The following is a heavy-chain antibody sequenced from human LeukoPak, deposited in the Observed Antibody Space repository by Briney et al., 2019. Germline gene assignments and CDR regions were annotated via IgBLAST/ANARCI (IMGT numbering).Heavy chain of an antibody. CDR1: GCSISNYY. V-gene: IGHV4-4*07. D-gene: IGHD3-22*01. CDR3: ARDGPNSYDSSGYYARGTFDI. J-gene: IGHJ3*02. CDR2: IYTSGST. Sequence: SETLSLTCTVSGCSISNYYWSWIRQPAGKGLVWIGHIYTSGSTNYNPSLKSRVTMSVDTSKNQFSLKLSSVTAADTAVYYCARDGPNSYDSSGYYARGTFDIWGQGTMVTVSS.